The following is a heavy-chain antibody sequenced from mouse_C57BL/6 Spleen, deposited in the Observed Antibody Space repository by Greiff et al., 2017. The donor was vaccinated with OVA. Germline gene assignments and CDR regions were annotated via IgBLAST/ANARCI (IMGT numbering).Heavy chain of an antibody. Sequence: QVQLQQPGAELVKPGASVKMSCKASGYTFTSYWITWVKQRPGQGLEWIGDIYPGSGSTNYNEKFKSKATLTVDTSSSTAYMQLSSLTSEDSAVYYCARGYYDYPCAMDYWGQGTSVTVSS. D-gene: IGHD2-4*01. CDR3: ARGYYDYPCAMDY. J-gene: IGHJ4*01. CDR1: GYTFTSYW. CDR2: IYPGSGST. V-gene: IGHV1-55*01.